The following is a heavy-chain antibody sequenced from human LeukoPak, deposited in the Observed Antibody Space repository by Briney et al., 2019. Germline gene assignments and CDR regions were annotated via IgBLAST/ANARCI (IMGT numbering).Heavy chain of an antibody. CDR3: ARAVRGYSYGFDY. J-gene: IGHJ4*02. V-gene: IGHV3-53*01. D-gene: IGHD5-18*01. CDR2: IYSGGST. Sequence: GVSLRLSCAASGFTVSSNYMSWVRQAPGKGLEWVSVIYSGGSTYYADSVKGRFTISRDNSKNTLYLQMNSLRAEDTAVYFCARAVRGYSYGFDYWGQGTLVTVSS. CDR1: GFTVSSNY.